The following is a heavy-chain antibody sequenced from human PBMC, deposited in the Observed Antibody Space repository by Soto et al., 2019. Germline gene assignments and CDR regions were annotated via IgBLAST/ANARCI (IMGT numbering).Heavy chain of an antibody. J-gene: IGHJ4*03. V-gene: IGHV3-48*01. CDR1: GFTFNSYN. D-gene: IGHD3-22*01. CDR2: ISSSSGSI. Sequence: EVQLVESGGGLVQPGGYLRLSCAVSGFTFNSYNRNWVRQAPGKGLEWVSYISSSSGSIFYADSVKGRFTISRDNAKNSLYLQMNSLRAEDTAVYYCARDDYDNSGYGWGQGTPVTVTS. CDR3: ARDDYDNSGYG.